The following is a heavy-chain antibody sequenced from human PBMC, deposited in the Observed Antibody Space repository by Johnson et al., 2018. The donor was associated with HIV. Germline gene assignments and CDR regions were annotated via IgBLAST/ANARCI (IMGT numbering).Heavy chain of an antibody. J-gene: IGHJ3*02. CDR2: IRYDGSNE. CDR3: AKDRAEVVVVHDALDI. D-gene: IGHD3-22*01. Sequence: QVQLVESGGGVVQPGGSLRLSCAASGFTFSSYGMHWVRQAPGKGLEWVAFIRYDGSNEYYGDSVKGRFSISRDNSKKKLYLQMNSLRPEDTAVYYCAKDRAEVVVVHDALDIWGQGTMVTVSS. CDR1: GFTFSSYG. V-gene: IGHV3-30*02.